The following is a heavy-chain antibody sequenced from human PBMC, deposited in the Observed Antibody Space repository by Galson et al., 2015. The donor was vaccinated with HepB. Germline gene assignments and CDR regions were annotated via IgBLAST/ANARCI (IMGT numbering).Heavy chain of an antibody. Sequence: SVKVSCKASGYTFTGYYMHWVRQAPGQGLEWMGRINPNSGGTNYAQKFQGRVTMTRDTSISTAYMELSRLRSDDTVVYYCARENLGYYYGSGCQGHDAFDIWGQGTMVTVSS. CDR3: ARENLGYYYGSGCQGHDAFDI. D-gene: IGHD3-10*01. J-gene: IGHJ3*02. CDR1: GYTFTGYY. V-gene: IGHV1-2*05. CDR2: INPNSGGT.